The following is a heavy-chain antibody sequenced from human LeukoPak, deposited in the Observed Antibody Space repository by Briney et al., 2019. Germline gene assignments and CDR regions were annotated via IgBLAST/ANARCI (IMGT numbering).Heavy chain of an antibody. CDR1: GYTFTSYG. CDR3: ASLYGGDSTAWFDP. V-gene: IGHV1-18*01. J-gene: IGHJ5*02. Sequence: ASVKDSCKASGYTFTSYGISWVRQAPGQGLEWMGWISAYNGNTNYAQKLQGRVTMTTDTSTSTAYMELRSLRSDDTAVYYCASLYGGDSTAWFDPWGQGTLVTVSS. CDR2: ISAYNGNT. D-gene: IGHD2-21*02.